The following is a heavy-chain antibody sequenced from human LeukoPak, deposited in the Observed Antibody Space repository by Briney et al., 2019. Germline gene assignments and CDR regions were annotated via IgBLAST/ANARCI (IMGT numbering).Heavy chain of an antibody. J-gene: IGHJ5*02. CDR3: ARDKLELRVFWFDP. D-gene: IGHD1-7*01. V-gene: IGHV4-39*07. Sequence: PSETLSLTCTVSGGPISSSSYYWGWIRQPPGKGLEWIGSIYYSGSTYYNPSLKSRVTISVDTSKNQFSLKLSSVTAADTAVYYCARDKLELRVFWFDPWGQGTLVTVSS. CDR2: IYYSGST. CDR1: GGPISSSSYY.